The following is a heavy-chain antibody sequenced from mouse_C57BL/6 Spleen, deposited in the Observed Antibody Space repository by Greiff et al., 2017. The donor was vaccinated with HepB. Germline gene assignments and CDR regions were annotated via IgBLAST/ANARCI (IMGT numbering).Heavy chain of an antibody. Sequence: QVQLQQSGAELVKPGASVKMSCKASGYTFTTYPIEWMKQNHGKSLEWIGNFHPYNDDTKYNEKFKGKATLTVEKSSSTVYLELSRLTSDDSAVYYCTRGDYYGSSDYAMDYWGQGTSVTVSS. CDR1: GYTFTTYP. CDR3: TRGDYYGSSDYAMDY. CDR2: FHPYNDDT. J-gene: IGHJ4*01. D-gene: IGHD1-1*01. V-gene: IGHV1-47*01.